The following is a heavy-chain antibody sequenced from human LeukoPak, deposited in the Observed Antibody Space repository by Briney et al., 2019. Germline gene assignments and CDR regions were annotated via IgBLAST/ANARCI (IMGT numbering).Heavy chain of an antibody. V-gene: IGHV3-33*01. D-gene: IGHD5-18*01. J-gene: IGHJ4*02. CDR2: IWYDGSNK. CDR3: ARDTAMASIDY. CDR1: GFTFSSYG. Sequence: PGGFLRLSCAASGFTFSSYGMHWVRQAPGKGLEWVAVIWYDGSNKYYADSVKGRFTISRDNSKNTLYLQMNSLRAEDTAVYYCARDTAMASIDYWGQGTLVTVSS.